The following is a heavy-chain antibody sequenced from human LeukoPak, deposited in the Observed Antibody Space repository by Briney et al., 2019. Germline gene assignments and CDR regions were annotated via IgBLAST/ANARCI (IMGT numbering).Heavy chain of an antibody. J-gene: IGHJ6*03. CDR3: ARHRKYYYGSGSYYYMDV. D-gene: IGHD3-10*01. V-gene: IGHV4-34*01. Sequence: SETLSLTCAVYGGSFSGYYWSWIRQPPGKGLEWIGEINHSGSTNYNPSLKSRVTISVDTSKNQFSLKLSSVTAADTAVYYCARHRKYYYGSGSYYYMDVWGKGTTVTTSS. CDR2: INHSGST. CDR1: GGSFSGYY.